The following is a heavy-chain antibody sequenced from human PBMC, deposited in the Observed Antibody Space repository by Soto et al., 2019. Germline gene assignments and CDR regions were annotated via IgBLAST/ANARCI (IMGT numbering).Heavy chain of an antibody. Sequence: QITLKESGPTLVKPTQTLTLTCTFSGFSLSTSGVGVGWIRQPPGKALEWLAVIYWDDDKRYSPSLKSRLTITNDTSKNQVVLTMTNMDPVDTATYYCAHFYDSSGYTGYWGQGTLVTVSA. J-gene: IGHJ4*02. V-gene: IGHV2-5*02. CDR3: AHFYDSSGYTGY. D-gene: IGHD3-22*01. CDR1: GFSLSTSGVG. CDR2: IYWDDDK.